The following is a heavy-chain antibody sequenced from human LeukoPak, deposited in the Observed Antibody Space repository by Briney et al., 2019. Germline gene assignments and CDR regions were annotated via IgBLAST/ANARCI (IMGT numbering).Heavy chain of an antibody. J-gene: IGHJ4*02. CDR2: IYHGGST. V-gene: IGHV4-30-2*01. D-gene: IGHD3-10*01. Sequence: SQTLSLTCAVSGGSISSGGYSWSWIRQPPGKGLEWIGYIYHGGSTYYNPSLKSRVTISVDRSKNQFSLKLSSVTAADTAVYYCASLYGSGSYYVDYWGQGTLVTVSS. CDR3: ASLYGSGSYYVDY. CDR1: GGSISSGGYS.